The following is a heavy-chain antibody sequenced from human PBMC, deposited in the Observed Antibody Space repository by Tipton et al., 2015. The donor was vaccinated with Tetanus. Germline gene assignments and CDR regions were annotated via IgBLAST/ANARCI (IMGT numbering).Heavy chain of an antibody. CDR3: ARDNYDSKDFSDY. D-gene: IGHD3-3*01. J-gene: IGHJ4*02. Sequence: SLRLSCAGSGFTFSGFYMSWIRQTPGKGLEWVAYISASGHPIFYTDSVKGRFTISTDNTKNHLYLQMNSLRVEDTGLYFCARDNYDSKDFSDYWGQGTLITVSS. V-gene: IGHV3-11*01. CDR2: ISASGHPI. CDR1: GFTFSGFY.